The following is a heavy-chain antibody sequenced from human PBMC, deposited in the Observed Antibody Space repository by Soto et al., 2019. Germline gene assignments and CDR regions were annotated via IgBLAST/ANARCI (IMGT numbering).Heavy chain of an antibody. CDR3: AITGAGYYIV. V-gene: IGHV3-53*01. J-gene: IGHJ4*02. Sequence: PVGSLRLCCAASGFTVSSNYLSWVRQAPGKGLEWVSVIFSADNTHYADSVKGRFTISRDNSKNTVFLQMNSLRAEDTAVYYCAITGAGYYIVWGQGTPVTVSS. CDR2: IFSADNT. D-gene: IGHD3-3*01. CDR1: GFTVSSNY.